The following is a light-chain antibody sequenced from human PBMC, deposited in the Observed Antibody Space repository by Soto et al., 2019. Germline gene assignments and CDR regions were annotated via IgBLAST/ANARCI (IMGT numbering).Light chain of an antibody. V-gene: IGKV3-20*01. Sequence: EIVLTQSPGTLSLSPGQRATLSCRASQSVSSSYLAWYQQKPGQAPRLLIYGVSSRATGIPDRFSGSGSGTDFTLTISRLEPEDFAVYYCQKYGSSPRTFGQGTKVDI. CDR3: QKYGSSPRT. J-gene: IGKJ1*01. CDR1: QSVSSSY. CDR2: GVS.